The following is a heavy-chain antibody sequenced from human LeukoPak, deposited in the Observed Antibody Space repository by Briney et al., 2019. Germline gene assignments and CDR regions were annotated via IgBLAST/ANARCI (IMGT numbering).Heavy chain of an antibody. D-gene: IGHD3-16*01. J-gene: IGHJ4*02. Sequence: PGGSLRLSCAASGFTVISNYMSWVRQAPGKGLDWVSLIYSDGSTYYPDSVKGRFTISRDTSKNTLYLQMNSLRAEDTAVYYCARDLTSYDYVWDYWGQGTLVTVS. CDR1: GFTVISNY. CDR3: ARDLTSYDYVWDY. V-gene: IGHV3-66*01. CDR2: IYSDGST.